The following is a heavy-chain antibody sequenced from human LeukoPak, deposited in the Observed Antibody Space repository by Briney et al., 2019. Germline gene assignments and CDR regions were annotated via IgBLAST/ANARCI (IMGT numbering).Heavy chain of an antibody. V-gene: IGHV1-3*01. CDR2: INAGNGNT. D-gene: IGHD3-22*01. CDR3: AADYYYYDSSGYSSPVRIPDY. J-gene: IGHJ4*02. Sequence: ASVKVSCKASGYTFTSYAMHWVRQAPGQRLEWMGWINAGNGNTKYSQKFQGRVTITRDMSTSTAYMELSSLRSEDTAVYYCAADYYYYDSSGYSSPVRIPDYWGQGTLVTVSS. CDR1: GYTFTSYA.